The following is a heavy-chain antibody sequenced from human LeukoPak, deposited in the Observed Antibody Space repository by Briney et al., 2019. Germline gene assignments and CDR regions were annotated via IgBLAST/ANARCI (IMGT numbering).Heavy chain of an antibody. CDR2: ISGSGTST. D-gene: IGHD3-3*01. CDR1: GFTFSSYA. CDR3: ARVDAATRYYDFWSGYYTVSDY. Sequence: GGSLRLSCAASGFTFSSYAMTWVRQAPGKGLEWVSAISGSGTSTYYADSVKGRFTISRDNAKNTLYLQMNSLRAEDTAVYYCARVDAATRYYDFWSGYYTVSDYWGHGTLVTVSS. V-gene: IGHV3-23*01. J-gene: IGHJ4*01.